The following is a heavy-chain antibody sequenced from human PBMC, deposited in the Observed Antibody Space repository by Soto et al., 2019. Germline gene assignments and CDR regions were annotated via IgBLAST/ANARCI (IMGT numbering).Heavy chain of an antibody. Sequence: SETLSLTCTVSGGSISSNYYWGWIRQPPGKGLEWIGTIYYTGGTYYNLSLKSRVTISVDTPKNQFSLRLSSVTAADTAVYYCARLEADYSSGFDYWGQGTLVTVSS. CDR1: GGSISSNYY. J-gene: IGHJ4*02. CDR3: ARLEADYSSGFDY. CDR2: IYYTGGT. V-gene: IGHV4-39*01. D-gene: IGHD3-10*01.